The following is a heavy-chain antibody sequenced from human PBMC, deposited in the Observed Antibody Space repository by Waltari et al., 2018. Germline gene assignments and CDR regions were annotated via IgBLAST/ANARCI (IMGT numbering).Heavy chain of an antibody. CDR2: ISSDGSGK. CDR1: GCPFNNSG. Sequence: QVEESGGGVVQPGGSLRLRWVAAGCPFNNSGMHWVRQAPGKGLEWLAVISSDGSGKYYADSMKGRFTMSRDNSKNTVYLQMNSLRPEDTAVYYCAKAGGIYNYPLDPWGQGTLVTVSS. J-gene: IGHJ5*02. D-gene: IGHD1-26*01. CDR3: AKAGGIYNYPLDP. V-gene: IGHV3-30*18.